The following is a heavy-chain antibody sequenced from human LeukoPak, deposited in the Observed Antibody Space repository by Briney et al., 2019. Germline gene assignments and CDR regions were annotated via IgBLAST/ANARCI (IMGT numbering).Heavy chain of an antibody. J-gene: IGHJ4*02. CDR1: GGSISSYY. CDR3: ARGNYYDSSGLNY. D-gene: IGHD3-22*01. CDR2: IYYSGST. V-gene: IGHV4-59*01. Sequence: SETLSLTCTVSGGSISSYYWSWIRQPPGKGLEWIGYIYYSGSTNYNPSLKSRVTISVDTSKNQFSLKLSSVTAADTAVYYCARGNYYDSSGLNYWGQGTLVTVSS.